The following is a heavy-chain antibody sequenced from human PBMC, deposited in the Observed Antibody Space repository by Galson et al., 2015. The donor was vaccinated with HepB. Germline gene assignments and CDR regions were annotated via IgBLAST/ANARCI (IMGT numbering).Heavy chain of an antibody. CDR2: IIPIFGTA. CDR3: ARDPPAGVVPHYYGTDV. J-gene: IGHJ6*02. D-gene: IGHD3-3*01. V-gene: IGHV1-69*06. Sequence: SVKVSCKASGGTFSSYAISWVRQAPGQGLEWMGGIIPIFGTANYAQKFQGRVTITADKSTSTAYMELSSLRSEGTAVYYCARDPPAGVVPHYYGTDVWGQGTTVTVSS. CDR1: GGTFSSYA.